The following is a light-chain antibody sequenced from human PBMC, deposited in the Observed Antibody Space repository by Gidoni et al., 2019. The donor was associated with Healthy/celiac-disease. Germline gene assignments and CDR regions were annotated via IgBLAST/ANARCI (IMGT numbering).Light chain of an antibody. J-gene: IGLJ2*01. CDR3: QPYDSSLSGSVV. CDR2: GNS. Sequence: QSVLTQPPSVSGAPGQRVTISCTGSSSTIGAGYDVHWYQQLPGTAPKLLIYGNSNRPSGVPDRFSGSKSGTSAPLAITGLQAEDEADYYCQPYDSSLSGSVVFGGGTKLTVL. V-gene: IGLV1-40*01. CDR1: SSTIGAGYD.